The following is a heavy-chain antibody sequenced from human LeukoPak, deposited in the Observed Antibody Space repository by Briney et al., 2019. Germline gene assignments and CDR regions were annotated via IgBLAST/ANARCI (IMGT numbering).Heavy chain of an antibody. D-gene: IGHD3-10*01. V-gene: IGHV4-34*01. CDR2: INHSGST. Sequence: KPXETLSLTCAVYGGSFSDYYWNWIRQPXGKGLEWIGEINHSGSTNYNPSLKSRVTISVDTSKNQFSLKLSSVTAADTAVYYCASRGELLITMVDSWGQGTLVTVSS. CDR1: GGSFSDYY. J-gene: IGHJ5*02. CDR3: ASRGELLITMVDS.